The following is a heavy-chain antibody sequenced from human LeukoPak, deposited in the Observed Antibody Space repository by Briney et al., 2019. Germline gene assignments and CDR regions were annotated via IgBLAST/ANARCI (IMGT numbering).Heavy chain of an antibody. D-gene: IGHD3-22*01. V-gene: IGHV1-46*01. Sequence: ASVKVSCKASGYTFTSYGISWVRQAPGQGLEWMGIMNPSGGTTSYAQKLQGRVTMTRDTSTSTAYMELSSLTSEDTAVYFCARGAYYNDGNDYPLGFWGQGTLVTVSS. CDR1: GYTFTSYG. CDR3: ARGAYYNDGNDYPLGF. J-gene: IGHJ4*02. CDR2: MNPSGGTT.